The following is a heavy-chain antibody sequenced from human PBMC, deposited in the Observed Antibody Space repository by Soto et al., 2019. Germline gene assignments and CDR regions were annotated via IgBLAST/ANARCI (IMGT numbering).Heavy chain of an antibody. CDR1: GGSIRGSY. J-gene: IGHJ4*02. V-gene: IGHV4-59*01. CDR2: ISYTGSA. Sequence: PSETLSLTCSVSGGSIRGSYCSWIRQPPEKGLEWIASISYTGSATHNPSLKSRVSVSVDTTENQCSLKLTSVTAADTATYYCATGGGWLQNSNLRGLYFDYWGQGALVT. D-gene: IGHD6-19*01. CDR3: ATGGGWLQNSNLRGLYFDY.